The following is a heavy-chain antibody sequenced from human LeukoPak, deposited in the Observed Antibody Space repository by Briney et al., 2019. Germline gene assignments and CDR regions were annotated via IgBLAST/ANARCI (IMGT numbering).Heavy chain of an antibody. J-gene: IGHJ5*02. CDR1: GYRFPNYW. V-gene: IGHV5-51*01. D-gene: IGHD2-2*02. Sequence: GEPLKISCKGSGYRFPNYWIGWVRQMPGKGPEWVGIFYPGDSHTRYSPSSQDQVTISVDNSISTAYLQWSSLKASDTAMYYCARGPYAYTSSASLGSYNWFDPWGQGSLVTVSS. CDR3: ARGPYAYTSSASLGSYNWFDP. CDR2: FYPGDSHT.